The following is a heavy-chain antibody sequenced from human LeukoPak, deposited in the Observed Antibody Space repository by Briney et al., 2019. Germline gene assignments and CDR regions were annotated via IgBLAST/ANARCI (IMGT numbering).Heavy chain of an antibody. V-gene: IGHV3-74*01. CDR1: GNYW. J-gene: IGHJ4*02. CDR2: INSDGSWT. D-gene: IGHD5-24*01. Sequence: GGSLRLSCAASGNYWMHWVRQAPGKGLVWVSHINSDGSWTSYADSVKGRFTISRDNSKNTLYLQMNSLRAEDTAVHYCARGAGYNYPYYFDYWGQGTLVTVSS. CDR3: ARGAGYNYPYYFDY.